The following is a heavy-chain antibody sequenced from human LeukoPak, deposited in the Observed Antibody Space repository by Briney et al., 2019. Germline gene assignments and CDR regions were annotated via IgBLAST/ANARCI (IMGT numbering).Heavy chain of an antibody. CDR3: AGGPGFLIDC. CDR1: GFTFSSYW. D-gene: IGHD3-3*01. J-gene: IGHJ4*02. CDR2: IKQDGSEK. V-gene: IGHV3-7*01. Sequence: GGSLRLSCAASGFTFSSYWVSWVRQAPGKGLEWVANIKQDGSEKHYVDSVKGRLTISRDNAKNLLYLQMNSLRVEDTAVYYCAGGPGFLIDCWGQGTLVTVSS.